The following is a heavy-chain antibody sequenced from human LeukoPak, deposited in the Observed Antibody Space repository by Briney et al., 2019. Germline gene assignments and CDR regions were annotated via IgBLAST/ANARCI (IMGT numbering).Heavy chain of an antibody. J-gene: IGHJ4*02. D-gene: IGHD6-19*01. Sequence: GSSVKVSCKASGGTFISYTISWARQAPGQGLEWMGRIIPILGIANYEQKFHGRVTLTADKSTSTAYMELSSLRSEDTAVYYCARSKSVAGSFDYWGQGTLVTVSS. CDR1: GGTFISYT. CDR2: IIPILGIA. CDR3: ARSKSVAGSFDY. V-gene: IGHV1-69*02.